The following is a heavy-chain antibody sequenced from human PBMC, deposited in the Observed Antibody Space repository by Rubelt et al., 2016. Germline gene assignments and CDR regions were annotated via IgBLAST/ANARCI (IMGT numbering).Heavy chain of an antibody. CDR2: INPNNAGT. CDR1: GYTFTNYD. Sequence: QVQLVQSGAELRNPGASVRVSCKASGYTFTNYDINWVRQATGQGLEWIGRINPNNAGTNYAQKFQGRVTMTRDTSSVTAFMERNRLRSDDTAGYYCVRDGATWYEDFWGQGTLVTVSS. CDR3: VRDGATWYEDF. V-gene: IGHV1-2*06. D-gene: IGHD6-13*01. J-gene: IGHJ4*02.